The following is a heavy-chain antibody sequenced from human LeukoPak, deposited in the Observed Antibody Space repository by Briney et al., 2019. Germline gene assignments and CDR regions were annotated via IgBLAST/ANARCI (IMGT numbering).Heavy chain of an antibody. CDR3: ARHYYDSSGPNWFDP. CDR1: GGSISSYY. D-gene: IGHD3-22*01. CDR2: IYYSGST. J-gene: IGHJ5*02. Sequence: SETLSLTCTVSGGSISSYYWSWIRQPPGEGLEWIGYIYYSGSTNYNPSLKSRVTISVDTSKNQFSLKLSSVTAADTAVYYCARHYYDSSGPNWFDPWGQGTLVTVSS. V-gene: IGHV4-59*08.